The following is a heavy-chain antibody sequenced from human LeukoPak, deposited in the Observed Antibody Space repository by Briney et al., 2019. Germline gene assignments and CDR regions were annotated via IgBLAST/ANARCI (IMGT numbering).Heavy chain of an antibody. CDR2: IYSSGST. V-gene: IGHV4-4*07. CDR1: GGSISSYY. CDR3: ARGPISAGWYTFDC. Sequence: SETLSLTCTVSGGSISSYYWSWIRQPAGKGLEWIGRIYSSGSTNYNPSLKSRVPMSVDTSKNQFSLKLSSVTAADTAVYYCARGPISAGWYTFDCWGQGTLVTVSS. D-gene: IGHD6-19*01. J-gene: IGHJ4*02.